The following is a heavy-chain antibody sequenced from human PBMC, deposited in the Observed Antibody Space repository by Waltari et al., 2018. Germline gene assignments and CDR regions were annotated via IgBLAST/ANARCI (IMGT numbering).Heavy chain of an antibody. Sequence: QVQLVQSGAEVKKPGASVKVSCKASGYTLTGYYMHWVRQAPGQGLEWMGRINPNSGGTNYAQKFQGRVTMTRDTSISTAYMELSRLRSDDTAVYYCAEQDSSSWSGYFDYWGQGTLVTVSS. D-gene: IGHD6-13*01. CDR3: AEQDSSSWSGYFDY. CDR1: GYTLTGYY. J-gene: IGHJ4*02. CDR2: INPNSGGT. V-gene: IGHV1-2*06.